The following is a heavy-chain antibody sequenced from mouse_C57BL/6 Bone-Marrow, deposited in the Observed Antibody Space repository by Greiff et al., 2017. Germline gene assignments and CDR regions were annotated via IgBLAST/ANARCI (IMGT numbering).Heavy chain of an antibody. Sequence: KQSCKASGYTFTDYYINWVKQRPGQGLEWIARIYPGSGNTYYNEKFEGKATLTAEKSSSTAYMQLSSLTSEDSAVYFCARWYFDVWGTGTTVTVSS. CDR3: ARWYFDV. J-gene: IGHJ1*03. CDR1: GYTFTDYY. V-gene: IGHV1-76*01. CDR2: IYPGSGNT.